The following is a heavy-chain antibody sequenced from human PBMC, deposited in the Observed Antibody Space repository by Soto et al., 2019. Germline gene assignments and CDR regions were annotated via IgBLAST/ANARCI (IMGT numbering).Heavy chain of an antibody. V-gene: IGHV4-38-2*01. Sequence: SETLSLTCVVSGYSIRSGYYWGFIRQPPGEGLEWIGTIYHSGSTFYNPSLKSRVSISVDTSKNQFSLKLSSVAAADTAIYFCATTRGIAVGGSFDYWGQGTLVTVSS. CDR1: GYSIRSGYY. CDR3: ATTRGIAVGGSFDY. J-gene: IGHJ4*02. CDR2: IYHSGST. D-gene: IGHD6-13*01.